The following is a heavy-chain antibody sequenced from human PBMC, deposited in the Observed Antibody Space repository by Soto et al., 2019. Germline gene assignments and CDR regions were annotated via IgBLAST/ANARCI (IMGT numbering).Heavy chain of an antibody. CDR3: ARGLYYHFWSGYDVFDI. J-gene: IGHJ3*02. CDR1: GFTFNNYW. D-gene: IGHD3-3*01. CDR2: IKQDGSER. V-gene: IGHV3-7*01. Sequence: EVQLVESGGGSVQPGGSLRLSCAASGFTFNNYWMSWVRQAPGKGLEWVANIKQDGSERNYVDSVKGRFTISRDNAKNSLYLQMNSLRAEDMAVYYCARGLYYHFWSGYDVFDIWGQGTMVTVSS.